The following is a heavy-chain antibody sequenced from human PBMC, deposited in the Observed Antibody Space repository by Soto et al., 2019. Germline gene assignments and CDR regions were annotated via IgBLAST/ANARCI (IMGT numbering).Heavy chain of an antibody. CDR2: IYHSGST. J-gene: IGHJ5*02. Sequence: PSETLSLTCTVSGGSVISGSYYWSWIRQAPGKGLEWIGYIYHSGSTYYNPSLRSRVTFSVDRSKNQFSLRLRSVTAADTAVYYCALWTYNYFDPWGQGTLVTVSS. CDR1: GGSVISGSYY. V-gene: IGHV4-30-2*01. D-gene: IGHD3-10*01. CDR3: ALWTYNYFDP.